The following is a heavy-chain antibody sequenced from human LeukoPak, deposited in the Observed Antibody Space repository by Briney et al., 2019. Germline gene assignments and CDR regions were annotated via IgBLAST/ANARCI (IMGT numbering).Heavy chain of an antibody. Sequence: SETLSLTCTVSGGSISGYYWSWIRQPAGKGLEWIGRIYTSGSTNYNPSLKSRVTMSVDTSKNQFSLKLSSVTAADTAVYYCAVGGVYLRGGAEAFDIWGQGTMVTVSS. CDR2: IYTSGST. V-gene: IGHV4-4*07. D-gene: IGHD3-10*01. CDR1: GGSISGYY. CDR3: AVGGVYLRGGAEAFDI. J-gene: IGHJ3*02.